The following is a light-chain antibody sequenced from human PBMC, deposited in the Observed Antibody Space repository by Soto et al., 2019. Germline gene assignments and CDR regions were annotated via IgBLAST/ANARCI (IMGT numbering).Light chain of an antibody. J-gene: IGLJ3*02. V-gene: IGLV4-69*01. CDR3: QTWGTGIPWV. CDR1: SGHSRYA. CDR2: LNSDGSH. Sequence: QLVLTQSPSASASLGASVNLTCTLSSGHSRYAIAWHQQQPEKGPRYLMRLNSDGSHNKGDGIPDRFSGSTSGAERYLTISRPQSEDGADYYCQTWGTGIPWVFGGGTKLTVL.